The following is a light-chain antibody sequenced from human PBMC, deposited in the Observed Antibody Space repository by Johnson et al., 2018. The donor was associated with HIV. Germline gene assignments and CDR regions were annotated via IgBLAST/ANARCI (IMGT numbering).Light chain of an antibody. Sequence: QSVLTQPPSVSAAPGQKVSISCSGSSSNIGDNYVSWYQQVPGTAPKLLIYEDTKRPSGIPDRFSGSKYGTSAPLAITALQNSEEADYYCETWDNSLHVVYVFGTGTKVIVL. CDR2: EDT. V-gene: IGLV1-51*02. CDR3: ETWDNSLHVVYV. J-gene: IGLJ1*01. CDR1: SSNIGDNY.